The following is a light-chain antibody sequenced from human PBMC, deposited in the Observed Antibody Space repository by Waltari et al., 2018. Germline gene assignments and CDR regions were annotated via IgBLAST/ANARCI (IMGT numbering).Light chain of an antibody. CDR2: DVT. J-gene: IGLJ3*02. V-gene: IGLV2-14*03. CDR1: SSDVGGYNF. Sequence: QSALTQPASVSGSPGQSITISCTGTSSDVGGYNFVFWYQQHPGKAPKLIIYDVTNRPSGVSTRFSGSKSGNTASLTISGLQTEDEADYYCSSYTTSSTRVFGGGTKLTVL. CDR3: SSYTTSSTRV.